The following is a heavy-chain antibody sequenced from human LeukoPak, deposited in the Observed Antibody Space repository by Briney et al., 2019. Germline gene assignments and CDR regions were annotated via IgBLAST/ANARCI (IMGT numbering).Heavy chain of an antibody. CDR1: GYTFTGYY. J-gene: IGHJ4*02. V-gene: IGHV1-2*02. D-gene: IGHD6-13*01. CDR2: INPNSGGT. Sequence: VASVKVSCKASGYTFTGYYMHWVRQAPGQGLEWMGWINPNSGGTNYAQKFQGRVTMTRDTSISTAYMELSRLRSDDTAVYYCAREHSSSWDQFDYWGQGTLVTVSS. CDR3: AREHSSSWDQFDY.